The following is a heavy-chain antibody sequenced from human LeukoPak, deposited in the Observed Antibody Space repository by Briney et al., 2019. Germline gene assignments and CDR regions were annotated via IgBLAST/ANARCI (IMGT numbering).Heavy chain of an antibody. Sequence: SETLSLTCTVSGGSTSSYYWSWIRQPAGKGLEWIGRIYTSGSTNYNPSLKSRVTMSVDTSKNQFSLKLSSVTAADTAVYYCARVAPPTDYFDYWGQGTLVTVPS. J-gene: IGHJ4*02. V-gene: IGHV4-4*07. D-gene: IGHD4-17*01. CDR2: IYTSGST. CDR1: GGSTSSYY. CDR3: ARVAPPTDYFDY.